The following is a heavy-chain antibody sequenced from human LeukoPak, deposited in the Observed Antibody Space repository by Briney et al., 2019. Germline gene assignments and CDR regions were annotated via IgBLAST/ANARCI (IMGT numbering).Heavy chain of an antibody. D-gene: IGHD2-2*02. CDR2: IYHSGST. V-gene: IGHV4-38-2*01. CDR3: ARHLIVVVPAAIPTRGNWFDP. CDR1: GYSISSGYY. J-gene: IGHJ5*02. Sequence: SETLSLTCAVSGYSISSGYYWGWIRPPPGKGLEWIGIIYHSGSTYYNPSLKSRVTISVATSKNQFSLNLSSVTAADTAVYYCARHLIVVVPAAIPTRGNWFDPWGQGTLVTVSS.